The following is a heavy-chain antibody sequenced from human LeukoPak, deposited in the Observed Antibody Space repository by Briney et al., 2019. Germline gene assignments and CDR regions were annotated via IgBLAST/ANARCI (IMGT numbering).Heavy chain of an antibody. J-gene: IGHJ2*01. D-gene: IGHD6-25*01. CDR1: VDSTRNNY. V-gene: IGHV4-59*01. Sequence: SETLSPTFSFSVDSTRNNYSSWISQPPGQGLEWIGYIYSSGSTTYNPSLKSRITVSLDTSKNQFSLNLSSVTAADTAVSYCAGRERRTRGFWYFDLWGGGAMVTASS. CDR2: IYSSGST. CDR3: AGRERRTRGFWYFDL.